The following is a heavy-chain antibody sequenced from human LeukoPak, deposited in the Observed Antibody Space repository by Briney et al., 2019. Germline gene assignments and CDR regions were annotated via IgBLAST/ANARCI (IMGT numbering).Heavy chain of an antibody. D-gene: IGHD1-26*01. CDR3: ANWVGNWFDP. J-gene: IGHJ5*02. CDR2: MYLGGSP. Sequence: PSETLSLTCTVFGDSIDSSSWSWIRQPVGKGLEWIGRMYLGGSPIYNPSLKSRVIMTVDTSKNQFLLWLRSVTAADTAIYYCANWVGNWFDPWGQGTLVTVSS. V-gene: IGHV4-4*07. CDR1: GDSIDSSS.